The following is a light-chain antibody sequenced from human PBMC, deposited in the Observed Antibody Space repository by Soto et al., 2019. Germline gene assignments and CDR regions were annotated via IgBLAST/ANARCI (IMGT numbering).Light chain of an antibody. Sequence: EIVLTQSPGTLSLSPGERGTLLCRASQSVSRRYLAWYQQKPGQAPRLLIYGASSRATGIPDRFSGSGSGTDFTLTISRLEPEDFAVYYCQQRSSWPPFAFGPGTKVDVK. CDR1: QSVSRRY. CDR2: GAS. CDR3: QQRSSWPPFA. V-gene: IGKV3D-20*02. J-gene: IGKJ3*01.